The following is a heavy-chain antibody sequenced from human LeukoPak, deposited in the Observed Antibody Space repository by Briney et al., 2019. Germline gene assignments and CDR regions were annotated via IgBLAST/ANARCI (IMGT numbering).Heavy chain of an antibody. V-gene: IGHV3-48*04. Sequence: GGSLRLSCAASGFTFSSYSMNWVRQAPGKGLEWVSYISYSGNSIYYADSVKGRFTISRDNARKNSLYLQMNSLRAEDTAVYYCAREGSQSASGTSPGNDWGQGTLVTVSS. CDR3: AREGSQSASGTSPGND. CDR2: ISYSGNSI. J-gene: IGHJ4*02. D-gene: IGHD1-26*01. CDR1: GFTFSSYS.